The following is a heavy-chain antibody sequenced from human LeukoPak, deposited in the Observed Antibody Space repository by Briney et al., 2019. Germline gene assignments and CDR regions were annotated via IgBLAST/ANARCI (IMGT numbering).Heavy chain of an antibody. Sequence: GGSLRLSCAASGFTFSSHWMSWVRQAPGKGLEWVANIKKDGSEKYYVDAVKGRFTISRDNAKTSLYLQMNSLRAEDTAVYYCARVAEAAAFDYCGQGSLVTVSS. CDR3: ARVAEAAAFDY. J-gene: IGHJ4*02. CDR1: GFTFSSHW. CDR2: IKKDGSEK. V-gene: IGHV3-7*01. D-gene: IGHD6-13*01.